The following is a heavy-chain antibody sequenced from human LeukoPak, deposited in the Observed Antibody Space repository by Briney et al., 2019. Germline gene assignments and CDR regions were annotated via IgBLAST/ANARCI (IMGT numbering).Heavy chain of an antibody. CDR3: ARAYPRYDSSRYDY. CDR2: INHSGST. J-gene: IGHJ4*02. Sequence: SETLSLTCAVYGGSFSGYYWRWIRQPPGKGLEWIGEINHSGSTNYNPSLKSRVTISVDTSKNQFSLKLSSVTAADTAVYYCARAYPRYDSSRYDYWGQGTLVTVSS. CDR1: GGSFSGYY. D-gene: IGHD3-22*01. V-gene: IGHV4-34*01.